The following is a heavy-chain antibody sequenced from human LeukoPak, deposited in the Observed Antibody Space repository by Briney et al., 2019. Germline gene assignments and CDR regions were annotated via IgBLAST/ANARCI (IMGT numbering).Heavy chain of an antibody. D-gene: IGHD3-9*01. CDR1: GFTFSGYG. V-gene: IGHV3-30*02. CDR3: AKDSNYDILTGYYRPRLDY. J-gene: IGHJ4*02. CDR2: IRYDGSNK. Sequence: GGSLRLSCAASGFTFSGYGMHWVRQAPGKGLEWVAFIRYDGSNKYYADSVKGRFTISRDNSKNTLYLQMNSLRAEDTAVYYCAKDSNYDILTGYYRPRLDYWGQGTLVTVSS.